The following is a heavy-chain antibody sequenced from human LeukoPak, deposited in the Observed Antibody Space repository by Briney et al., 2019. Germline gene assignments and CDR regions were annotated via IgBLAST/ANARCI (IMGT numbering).Heavy chain of an antibody. J-gene: IGHJ4*02. CDR1: GFTFSRYA. Sequence: GGSLRLSCAASGFTFSRYAMTWVRQAPHKGLEWVSGITRSGDYTYYAVSVKGRFTISRDNSKNTLYLQMNSLRAGDTAVYYCARADLRGYSLDYWGQGTLVTVSS. CDR2: ITRSGDYT. D-gene: IGHD5-18*01. V-gene: IGHV3-23*01. CDR3: ARADLRGYSLDY.